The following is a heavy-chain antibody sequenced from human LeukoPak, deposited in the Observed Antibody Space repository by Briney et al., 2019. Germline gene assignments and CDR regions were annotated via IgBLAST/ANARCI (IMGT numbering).Heavy chain of an antibody. CDR1: GFTFSDYY. J-gene: IGHJ6*03. Sequence: PGGSLRLSCAASGFTFSDYYMSCIRQAPGKGLEWVSYISSSGSTIYYADSVKGRFTISRDNSKNSLYLQMNSLRAEDTAVYYCASTTQGVYYYYYYMDVWGKGTTVTISS. CDR3: ASTTQGVYYYYYYMDV. CDR2: ISSSGSTI. V-gene: IGHV3-11*01. D-gene: IGHD3-10*01.